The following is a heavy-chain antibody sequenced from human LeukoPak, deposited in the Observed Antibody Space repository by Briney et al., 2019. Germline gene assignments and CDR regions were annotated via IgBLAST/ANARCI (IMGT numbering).Heavy chain of an antibody. J-gene: IGHJ4*02. CDR2: ISGGSDYI. CDR3: ARTYNWNYDY. V-gene: IGHV3-21*01. CDR1: GFTFSSYN. D-gene: IGHD1-7*01. Sequence: GGSLRLSCAASGFTFSSYNMYWVRQAPGKGLEWVSSISGGSDYIFYADPVKGRFTISRDNAKNSLHLQMNSLRAEDTAVYYCARTYNWNYDYWGQGTLVTVSS.